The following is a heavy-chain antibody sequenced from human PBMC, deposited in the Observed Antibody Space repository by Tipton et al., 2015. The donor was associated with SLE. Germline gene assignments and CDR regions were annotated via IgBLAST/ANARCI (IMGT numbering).Heavy chain of an antibody. D-gene: IGHD6-13*01. CDR2: ISPSGSI. Sequence: TLSLTCAVYGASFSGYYWNWIRQSPRKGLEWIGEISPSGSINYNPSLKSRVTISVDTSKNQFSLNVSSVTAADTAVYYCASWHSSSWYYFDYWGQGTLVTVSS. J-gene: IGHJ4*02. CDR1: GASFSGYY. V-gene: IGHV4-34*01. CDR3: ASWHSSSWYYFDY.